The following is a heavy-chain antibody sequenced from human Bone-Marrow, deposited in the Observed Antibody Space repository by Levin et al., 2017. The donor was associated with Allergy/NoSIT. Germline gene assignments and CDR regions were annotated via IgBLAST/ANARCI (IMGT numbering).Heavy chain of an antibody. J-gene: IGHJ4*02. Sequence: PGGSLRLSCAASGFIFSNYAMNWVRQAPGKGLEWVSQISGSGGNTHYADSVKGRFTFSRDNSKNTLYLQMNSLRAEDTAVYYCAGYDTSAYHSPFDYWGQGTLVTVS. CDR1: GFIFSNYA. CDR2: ISGSGGNT. V-gene: IGHV3-23*01. D-gene: IGHD3-22*01. CDR3: AGYDTSAYHSPFDY.